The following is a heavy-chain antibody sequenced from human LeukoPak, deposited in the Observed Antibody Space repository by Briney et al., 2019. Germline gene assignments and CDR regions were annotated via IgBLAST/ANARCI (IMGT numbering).Heavy chain of an antibody. CDR1: GFTFSSYE. CDR2: ISSSGSTI. CDR3: ARNFGGGDSSGPYS. V-gene: IGHV3-48*03. D-gene: IGHD3-22*01. Sequence: GGSLRLSCAASGFTFSSYEMNWVRQAPGKGLEWVSYISSSGSTIYYADSVKGRFTISRDNAKNSLYLQMNSLRAEDTAVYYCARNFGGGDSSGPYSWGQGTQVTVSS. J-gene: IGHJ4*02.